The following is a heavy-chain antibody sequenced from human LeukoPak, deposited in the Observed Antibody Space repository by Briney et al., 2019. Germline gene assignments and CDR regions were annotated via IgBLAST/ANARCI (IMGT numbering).Heavy chain of an antibody. J-gene: IGHJ4*02. Sequence: ASVRVSCKASGYTFTGYDVNWVRQAPGQGLEWMGWISAYNGNTNYAQKLQGRVTMTTDTSTSTAYMELRSLRSDDTAVYYCARDSPIVGATTGFFDYWGQGTLVTVSS. CDR2: ISAYNGNT. CDR1: GYTFTGYD. D-gene: IGHD1-26*01. CDR3: ARDSPIVGATTGFFDY. V-gene: IGHV1-18*01.